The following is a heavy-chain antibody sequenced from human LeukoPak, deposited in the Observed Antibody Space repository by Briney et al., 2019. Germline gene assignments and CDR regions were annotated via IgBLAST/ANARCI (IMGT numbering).Heavy chain of an antibody. D-gene: IGHD3-10*01. CDR1: GGTFSSYA. Sequence: GASVKVSCKASGGTFSSYAISWVRQAPGQGLEWMGGIIPTFGTANYAQKFQGRVTITADESTSTAYMELSSLRSEDTAVYYCAREGTDYYGSGSYYGNNWFDPWGQGTLVTVSS. J-gene: IGHJ5*02. CDR3: AREGTDYYGSGSYYGNNWFDP. V-gene: IGHV1-69*13. CDR2: IIPTFGTA.